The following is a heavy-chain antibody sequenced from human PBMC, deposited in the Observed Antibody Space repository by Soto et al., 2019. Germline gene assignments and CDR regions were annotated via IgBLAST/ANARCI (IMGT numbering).Heavy chain of an antibody. J-gene: IGHJ4*02. CDR1: GVSFSGSY. Sequence: SETLSLTCAVYGVSFSGSYWSWIRQPPGKGLEWIGEINHSGSTNYNPSLKSRVTISVDTSKNQFSLKLSSVTAADTAVYYCARTSRFDYWGQGTLVTVS. CDR3: ARTSRFDY. V-gene: IGHV4-34*01. CDR2: INHSGST. D-gene: IGHD6-6*01.